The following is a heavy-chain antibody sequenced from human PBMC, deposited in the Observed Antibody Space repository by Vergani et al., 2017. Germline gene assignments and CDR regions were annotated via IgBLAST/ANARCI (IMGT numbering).Heavy chain of an antibody. V-gene: IGHV4-34*01. D-gene: IGHD2-2*02. CDR3: ARGDIVVVPDAIRGVVWFDP. Sequence: QVQLQQWGAGLLKPSETLSLTGAVYGGSFSGYYWSWIRQPPGKGLEWIGEINHRGSTNYNPSLKSRITISVDTSKNQFSLKLSSVTAADTAVYYCARGDIVVVPDAIRGVVWFDPWGQGTLVTVSS. CDR1: GGSFSGYY. J-gene: IGHJ5*02. CDR2: INHRGST.